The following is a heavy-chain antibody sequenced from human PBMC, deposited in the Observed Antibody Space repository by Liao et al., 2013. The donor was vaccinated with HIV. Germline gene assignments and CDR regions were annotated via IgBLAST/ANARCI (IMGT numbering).Heavy chain of an antibody. CDR1: GASITSNNYY. V-gene: IGHV4-39*07. D-gene: IGHD3-10*01. Sequence: QLQLQESGPGLVKPSETLPLTCTVSGASITSNNYYWAWIRQPPGKGLEWIGSVYYRGRTNYDPSLKSRVTISIDTSKNQFSLKLNSVTAADTAVYYCASGEWTYYGRSGLRFKDYWGPGSLVTVSS. CDR2: VYYRGRT. J-gene: IGHJ4*02. CDR3: ASGEWTYYGRSGLRFKDY.